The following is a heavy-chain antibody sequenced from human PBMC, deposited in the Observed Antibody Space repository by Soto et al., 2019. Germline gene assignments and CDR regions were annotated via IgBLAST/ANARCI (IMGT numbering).Heavy chain of an antibody. CDR1: GYTFTGYY. Sequence: QVQLVQSGAEVKKPGASVKVSCKASGYTFTGYYMHWVRQAPGQGLEWMGWINPNSGGTNYAQKFQGRVTMTRDTSISTAYMELSRLRSDDTAVYYCARDLRSSWRLVTGYYYYYGMDVWGQGTTVTVSS. CDR2: INPNSGGT. CDR3: ARDLRSSWRLVTGYYYYYGMDV. V-gene: IGHV1-2*02. J-gene: IGHJ6*02. D-gene: IGHD6-13*01.